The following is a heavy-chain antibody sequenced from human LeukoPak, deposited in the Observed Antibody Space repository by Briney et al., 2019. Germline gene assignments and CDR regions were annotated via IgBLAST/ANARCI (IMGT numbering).Heavy chain of an antibody. Sequence: ASVKVSCKASGYTFTSYDINWVRQATGQGLEWMGWMNPNSGNTGYAQKFQGRVTMTRNTSISTAYMELSSLRSEDTAVYYCAAEVNNDQWLDWDYWGRGTLVTVSS. J-gene: IGHJ4*02. CDR2: MNPNSGNT. D-gene: IGHD6-19*01. CDR3: AAEVNNDQWLDWDY. CDR1: GYTFTSYD. V-gene: IGHV1-8*01.